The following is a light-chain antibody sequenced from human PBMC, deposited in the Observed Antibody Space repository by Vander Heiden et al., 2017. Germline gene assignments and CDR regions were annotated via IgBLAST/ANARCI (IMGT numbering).Light chain of an antibody. J-gene: IGKJ2*01. CDR1: QSVSDF. Sequence: DIQMTQTPSSLSASVGDTVTITCRASQSVSDFLHWYQQKPGKPPKLLIYGASTLQTGVPSRFSGSRSGAHFTLTIRRLQPEDFATYSCQQCDSMPYTFGQGTHLXIK. V-gene: IGKV1-39*01. CDR2: GAS. CDR3: QQCDSMPYT.